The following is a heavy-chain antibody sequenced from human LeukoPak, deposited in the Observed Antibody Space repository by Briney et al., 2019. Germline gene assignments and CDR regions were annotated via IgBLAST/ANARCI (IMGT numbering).Heavy chain of an antibody. CDR2: ISWNSGSI. Sequence: PGRSLRLSCAASGFTFDDYAMHWVRQAPGKGLEWVSGISWNSGSIGYADSVKGRFTISRDNAKNSLYLQMNSLRAEDMALYYCARDQESGYYPPGGYWGQGTLVTVSS. CDR1: GFTFDDYA. D-gene: IGHD3-3*01. CDR3: ARDQESGYYPPGGY. J-gene: IGHJ4*02. V-gene: IGHV3-9*03.